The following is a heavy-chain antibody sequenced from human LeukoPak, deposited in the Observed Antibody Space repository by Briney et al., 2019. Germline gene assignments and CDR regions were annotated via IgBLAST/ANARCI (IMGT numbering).Heavy chain of an antibody. CDR3: AKDQKWGPADYYFDS. CDR2: ISTDGKDK. Sequence: PGGPLRLSCAASGFTLSSYAMHWVRQAPGKGLEWVTVISTDGKDKKYADSVKGRFAISRDNSKDTLDLQMNSLRAEDTAVYYCAKDQKWGPADYYFDSWGQGTLVTVSS. V-gene: IGHV3-30*18. J-gene: IGHJ4*02. CDR1: GFTLSSYA. D-gene: IGHD2-2*01.